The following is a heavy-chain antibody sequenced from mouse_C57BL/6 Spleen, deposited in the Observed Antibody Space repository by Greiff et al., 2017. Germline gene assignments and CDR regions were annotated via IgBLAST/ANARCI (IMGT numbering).Heavy chain of an antibody. CDR1: GYSFTGYY. J-gene: IGHJ2*01. CDR3: AEEDDYDGGRWACDY. CDR2: INPSTGGT. Sequence: EVQLQQSGPELVKPGASVKISCKASGYSFTGYYMHWVKQSSDKSLEWIGEINPSTGGTSYNQKFTGNATLTVDTSSSTAYMQLKRLTSEDSAVYYGAEEDDYDGGRWACDYWGKGTTRTVSS. V-gene: IGHV1-43*01. D-gene: IGHD2-4*01.